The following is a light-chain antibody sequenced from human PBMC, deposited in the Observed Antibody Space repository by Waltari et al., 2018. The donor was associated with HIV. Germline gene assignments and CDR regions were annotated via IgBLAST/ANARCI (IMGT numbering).Light chain of an antibody. Sequence: QSVLTQPPSASGTPGQRVTISCSGRSSNIGSTTVHWYQQHPGTAPKLLIYSNNQRPSGVPDRFSGSKSGTSASLAISGLQSEDEADYYCAAWDDSLNGPWVFGGGTKLTVL. CDR3: AAWDDSLNGPWV. J-gene: IGLJ3*02. V-gene: IGLV1-44*01. CDR1: SSNIGSTT. CDR2: SNN.